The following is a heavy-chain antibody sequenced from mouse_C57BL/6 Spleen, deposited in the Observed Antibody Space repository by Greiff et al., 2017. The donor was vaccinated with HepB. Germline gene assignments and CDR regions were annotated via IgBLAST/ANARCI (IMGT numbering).Heavy chain of an antibody. V-gene: IGHV3-6*01. CDR1: GYSITSGYY. D-gene: IGHD1-1*01. Sequence: VQLKESGPGLVKPSQSLSLTCSVTGYSITSGYYWNWIRQFPGNKLEWMGYISYDGSNNYNPSLKNRISITRDTSKNQFFLKLNSVTTEDTATYYCARGGYYGSSQGFDYWGQGTTLTVSS. J-gene: IGHJ2*01. CDR2: ISYDGSN. CDR3: ARGGYYGSSQGFDY.